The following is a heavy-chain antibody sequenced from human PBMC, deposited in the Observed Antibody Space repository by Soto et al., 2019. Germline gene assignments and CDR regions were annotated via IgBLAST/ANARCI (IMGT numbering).Heavy chain of an antibody. J-gene: IGHJ3*02. V-gene: IGHV3-33*01. CDR1: GFTFSSYG. D-gene: IGHD3-22*01. Sequence: QVQLVESGGGVVQPGRSLRLSCAASGFTFSSYGMHWVRQAPGKGLEWVAVIWYDGSNKYYADSVKGRFIISRDNSKNPLYLQMNSLRAEETAVYYCARRQWLLDDAFDIWGQGTMVTVSS. CDR2: IWYDGSNK. CDR3: ARRQWLLDDAFDI.